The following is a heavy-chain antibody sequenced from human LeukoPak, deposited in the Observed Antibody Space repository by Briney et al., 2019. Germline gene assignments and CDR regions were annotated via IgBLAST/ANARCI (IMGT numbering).Heavy chain of an antibody. CDR3: AKDIQQWLVPPFDY. Sequence: GGSLRLSCAASGFTFGSYAMSWVRQAPGKGLEWVSAISGSGGSTYYADSVKGRFTISRDNSKNTLYLQMNSLRAEDTAVYYCAKDIQQWLVPPFDYWGQGTLVTVSS. CDR2: ISGSGGST. CDR1: GFTFGSYA. J-gene: IGHJ4*02. V-gene: IGHV3-23*01. D-gene: IGHD6-19*01.